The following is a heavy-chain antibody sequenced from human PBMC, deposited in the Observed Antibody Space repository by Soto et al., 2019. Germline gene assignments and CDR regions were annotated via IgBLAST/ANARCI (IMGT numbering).Heavy chain of an antibody. V-gene: IGHV4-34*01. CDR1: GGSFSGYY. CDR2: INHSGST. Sequence: SETLSLTCAVYGGSFSGYYWSWIRQPPGKGLEWIGEINHSGSTNYNPSLKSRVTISVDTSKNQFSLKLSSVTAADTAVYYCARVGPRITIFGVVPTLFDPWGQGTLVTVSS. J-gene: IGHJ5*02. CDR3: ARVGPRITIFGVVPTLFDP. D-gene: IGHD3-3*01.